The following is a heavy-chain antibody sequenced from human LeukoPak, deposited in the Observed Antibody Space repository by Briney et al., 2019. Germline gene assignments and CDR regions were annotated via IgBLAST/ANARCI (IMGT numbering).Heavy chain of an antibody. CDR2: IGIDSGNT. V-gene: IGHV3-48*01. CDR3: ARDHNYAFDN. CDR1: GFPFIEYI. J-gene: IGHJ4*02. D-gene: IGHD1-1*01. Sequence: GGSLRLSCTASGFPFIEYIMNWVRQAPGKGLEWISYIGIDSGNTKYADSVRGRFTISADKAKSSLYLQMNSLRVEDTAVYYCARDHNYAFDNWGQGTLVSVAS.